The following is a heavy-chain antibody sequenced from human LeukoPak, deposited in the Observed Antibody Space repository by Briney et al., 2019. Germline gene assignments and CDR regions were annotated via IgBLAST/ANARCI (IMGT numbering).Heavy chain of an antibody. CDR2: ISGSGGST. Sequence: GGSLRLSCAASGFTFSSYAMSWVRQAPGKGLEWVSGISGSGGSTYYADSVKGRFTISRDNSKNTLYLQMNSLRAEDTAVYYCAKKRVAVAGTHYFDYWGQGTLVIVSS. V-gene: IGHV3-23*01. D-gene: IGHD6-19*01. CDR3: AKKRVAVAGTHYFDY. CDR1: GFTFSSYA. J-gene: IGHJ4*02.